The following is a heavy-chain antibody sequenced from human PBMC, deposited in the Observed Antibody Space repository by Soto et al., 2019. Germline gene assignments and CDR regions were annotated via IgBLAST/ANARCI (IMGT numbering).Heavy chain of an antibody. CDR2: IKEDGSER. Sequence: GGSLRLACAASGFTFSKFWMSWVRQAPGKGLEWVANIKEDGSERNYVDSVKGRFTISRDNAQNSLDLQMNSLRADDTAVYYCARGGLCPDYWGQGALVTVSS. D-gene: IGHD2-15*01. V-gene: IGHV3-7*05. CDR1: GFTFSKFW. CDR3: ARGGLCPDY. J-gene: IGHJ4*02.